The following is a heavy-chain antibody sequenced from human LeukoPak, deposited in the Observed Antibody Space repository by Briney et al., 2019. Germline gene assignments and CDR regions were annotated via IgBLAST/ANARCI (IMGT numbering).Heavy chain of an antibody. Sequence: GGSLRLSCAASGFTFSNVWMNWVRQAPGKGLEWVGRIRNKAASYSTEYAASVKGRFTISRDDSKNSLYLQMNSLKTEDTAVYYCARTFKGSDFFDYWGQGTLVTVSS. D-gene: IGHD2-21*02. CDR1: GFTFSNVW. J-gene: IGHJ4*02. V-gene: IGHV3-72*01. CDR2: IRNKAASYST. CDR3: ARTFKGSDFFDY.